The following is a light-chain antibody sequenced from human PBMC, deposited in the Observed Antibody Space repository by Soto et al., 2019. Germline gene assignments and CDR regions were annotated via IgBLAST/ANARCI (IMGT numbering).Light chain of an antibody. CDR2: DAS. CDR3: QQRNDWA. J-gene: IGKJ1*01. Sequence: VLTQSPATLSLSPGERATLSCRASQSVGDYLAWYQQKPGQAPRLLIYDASNRATGIPARFSGSGSGTDFTLTISSLEPEDFAVYYCQQRNDWAFGQGTKVEIK. CDR1: QSVGDY. V-gene: IGKV3-11*01.